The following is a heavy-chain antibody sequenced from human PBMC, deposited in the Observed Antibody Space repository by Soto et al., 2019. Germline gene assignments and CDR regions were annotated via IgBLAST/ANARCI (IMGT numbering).Heavy chain of an antibody. V-gene: IGHV3-48*03. Sequence: EVQLVESGGGLVQPGGSLRLSCAASGFTFSSYEMNWVCQAPGKGLEWVSYISSSGSNIYYADSVKGRFTISRDNAKNSLYLQMNSLRAEDTAVYHCARVQVATITPHYYYYYGRDVWGQGTTVTVSS. J-gene: IGHJ6*02. D-gene: IGHD5-12*01. CDR3: ARVQVATITPHYYYYYGRDV. CDR2: ISSSGSNI. CDR1: GFTFSSYE.